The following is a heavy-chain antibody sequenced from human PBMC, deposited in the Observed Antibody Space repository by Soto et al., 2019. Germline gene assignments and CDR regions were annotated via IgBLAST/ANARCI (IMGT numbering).Heavy chain of an antibody. CDR3: AHTAGWLHAT. CDR2: LNWDDNN. Sequence: QITLKESGPTLVNPTQTLTLSCTFSGFSLSTSAVGVAWISQPPGKALEWLALLNWDDNNDYSPSPKSRLTVTKDTTKHHVMFTMTNMGPEDTATYYCAHTAGWLHATWGQGIQVTVSS. J-gene: IGHJ5*02. D-gene: IGHD5-12*01. V-gene: IGHV2-5*02. CDR1: GFSLSTSAVG.